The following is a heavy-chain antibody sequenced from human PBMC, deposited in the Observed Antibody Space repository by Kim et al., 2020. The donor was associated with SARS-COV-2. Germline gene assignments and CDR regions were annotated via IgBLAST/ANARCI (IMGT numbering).Heavy chain of an antibody. CDR3: REYSRNYYHFSY. Sequence: GGTLRLSCAASGFTFSNYAITWVRKAPGQGLVWGSAISTHDGNTYYYDPAKRRFTTSRDNSKNTQNPQMNSLRAADTTVDYCREYSRNYYHFSYLGQST. J-gene: IGHJ4*02. D-gene: IGHD1-26*01. CDR2: ISTHDGNT. V-gene: IGHV3-23*01. CDR1: GFTFSNYA.